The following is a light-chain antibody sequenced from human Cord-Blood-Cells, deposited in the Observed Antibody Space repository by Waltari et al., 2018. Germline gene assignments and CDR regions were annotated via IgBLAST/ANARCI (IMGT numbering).Light chain of an antibody. J-gene: IGLJ2*01. V-gene: IGLV2-14*01. CDR2: DCG. CDR1: SSDVGGYNY. CDR3: SSYPSSSTVV. Sequence: QSALTQPAAVSGSPGQSITISCTGTSSDVGGYNYFSWYQQHPGKAPKLMLYDCGNRPSGFSNRFSGSKSGNTASLTTFGLQAGDGAYYYCSSYPSSSTVVFGGGTKLTVL.